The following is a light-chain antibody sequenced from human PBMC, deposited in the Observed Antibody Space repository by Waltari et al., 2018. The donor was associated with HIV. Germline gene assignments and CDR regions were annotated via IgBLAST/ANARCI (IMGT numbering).Light chain of an antibody. CDR2: WAS. V-gene: IGKV4-1*01. Sequence: DIVMTQSPDSLTVALGERATINCKSDRTVLSISNNKNHLAWYQQKPGQPPKLLITWASIRQSGVPDRFSGSGSGTNFSLIINSLQADDLAVYYCHQYYSLPYTFGGGTKVEIK. CDR1: RTVLSISNNKNH. J-gene: IGKJ4*01. CDR3: HQYYSLPYT.